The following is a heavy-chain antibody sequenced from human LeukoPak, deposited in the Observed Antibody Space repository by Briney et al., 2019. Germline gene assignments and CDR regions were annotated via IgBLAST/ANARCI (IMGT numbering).Heavy chain of an antibody. V-gene: IGHV4-30-2*01. Sequence: SETLSLTCTVSGGSISSGGYYWSWIRQPPGKGLEWIGYIYHSGSTYYNPSLKSRVTISVDRSKNQFSLKLSSVTAADTAVYYCARGIGQIAAAGTAYWYFDLWGRGTLVTVSS. J-gene: IGHJ2*01. CDR2: IYHSGST. CDR3: ARGIGQIAAAGTAYWYFDL. CDR1: GGSISSGGYY. D-gene: IGHD6-13*01.